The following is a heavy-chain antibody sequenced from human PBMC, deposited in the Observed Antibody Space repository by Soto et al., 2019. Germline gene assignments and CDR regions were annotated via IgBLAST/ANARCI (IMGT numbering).Heavy chain of an antibody. CDR1: GFTVSSNY. Sequence: EVLLVETGGGLIQPGGSLRLSCAASGFTVSSNYMTWVRQAPGKGLEWVSVLYLVGSTYYADSVRGRFTISRDNSKNTLYLQMKTVSADDTAMYYCARARGGGGITYNYYFHYWGQGTQVTVSS. CDR3: ARARGGGGITYNYYFHY. V-gene: IGHV3-53*02. D-gene: IGHD3-16*01. J-gene: IGHJ4*02. CDR2: LYLVGST.